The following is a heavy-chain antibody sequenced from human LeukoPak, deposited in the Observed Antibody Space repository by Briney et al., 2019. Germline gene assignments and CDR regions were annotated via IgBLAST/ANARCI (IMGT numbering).Heavy chain of an antibody. CDR3: VRLWGSGWRLDY. V-gene: IGHV4-39*01. Sequence: PSETLSLTCTVSGGSISSRTYYWGWVRQPPGKGLELIGTIYYTGRTYYSPSLKSRVTISVDTSKNQFSLNLNSVTAADTAEYYCVRLWGSGWRLDYWGQGTLVTVSS. CDR2: IYYTGRT. D-gene: IGHD6-19*01. J-gene: IGHJ4*02. CDR1: GGSISSRTYY.